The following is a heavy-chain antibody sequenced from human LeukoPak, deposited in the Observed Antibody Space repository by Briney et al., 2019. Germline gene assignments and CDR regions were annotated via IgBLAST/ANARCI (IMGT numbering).Heavy chain of an antibody. V-gene: IGHV4-30-4*01. Sequence: PSETLSLTCTVSGGSISSGDYYWSWIRQPPGKGLERIGYIYYSGSTYYNPSLKSRVTISVDTSKNQFSLKLSSVTAADTAVYYCAREVDDSSGYRYFDYWGQGTLVTVSS. D-gene: IGHD3-22*01. CDR2: IYYSGST. CDR1: GGSISSGDYY. CDR3: AREVDDSSGYRYFDY. J-gene: IGHJ4*02.